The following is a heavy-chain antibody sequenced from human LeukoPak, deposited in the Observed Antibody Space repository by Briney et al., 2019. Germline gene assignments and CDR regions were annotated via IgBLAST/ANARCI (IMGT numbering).Heavy chain of an antibody. J-gene: IGHJ5*02. CDR2: INHSGST. CDR3: ARHAWGGTVDWFDP. CDR1: GGSFSGYY. V-gene: IGHV4-34*01. D-gene: IGHD2-21*01. Sequence: PSETLSLTCAVYGGSFSGYYRSWIPQPPGKGLEWFGEINHSGSTNYNPSLRSRVTISVDTSKKQFSLNLSSVTAADTAVYYCARHAWGGTVDWFDPWGPGTLVTVSS.